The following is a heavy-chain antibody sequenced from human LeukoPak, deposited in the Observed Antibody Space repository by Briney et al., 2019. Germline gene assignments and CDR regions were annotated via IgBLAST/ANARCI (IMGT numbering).Heavy chain of an antibody. Sequence: PGGSLRLSCAASGFTFSDQYMDWVRQAPGKGPEWVSAITGGGDVTSYADSVKGRFTISRDNSKNTLYLQMDSLRVDDTALYYCAKVGWVGYWGQGTLVTVSS. J-gene: IGHJ4*02. CDR2: ITGGGDVT. D-gene: IGHD6-19*01. CDR1: GFTFSDQY. CDR3: AKVGWVGY. V-gene: IGHV3-23*01.